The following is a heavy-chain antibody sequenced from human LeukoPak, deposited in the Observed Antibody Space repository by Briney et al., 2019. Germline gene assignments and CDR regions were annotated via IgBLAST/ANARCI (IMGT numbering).Heavy chain of an antibody. CDR3: ARRRGIAVAGPRYAFDI. CDR2: IYPGDSDN. CDR1: GYSFTSYW. V-gene: IGHV5-51*01. Sequence: GESLKISCKGSGYSFTSYWIGWVRQLPGKGLEWMGIIYPGDSDNRYSPSFQGQVTISADKSISTAYQQWSSLKASDTAMYYCARRRGIAVAGPRYAFDIWGQGTMVTVSS. J-gene: IGHJ3*02. D-gene: IGHD6-19*01.